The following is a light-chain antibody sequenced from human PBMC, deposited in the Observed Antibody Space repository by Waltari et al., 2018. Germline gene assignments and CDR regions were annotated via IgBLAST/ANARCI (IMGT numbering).Light chain of an antibody. CDR1: KSVSSN. Sequence: RASKSVSSNLAWYQQQPGQAPRLLIYGATTRATGIPARFSGSGSGTEFTLTISSLQSEDFAIYYCQQYNNWPPQDAFGQGTKLEIK. V-gene: IGKV3-15*01. J-gene: IGKJ2*01. CDR3: QQYNNWPPQDA. CDR2: GAT.